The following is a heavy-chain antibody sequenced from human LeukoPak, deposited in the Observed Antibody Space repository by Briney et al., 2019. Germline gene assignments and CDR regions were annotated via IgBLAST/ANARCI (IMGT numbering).Heavy chain of an antibody. J-gene: IGHJ3*02. CDR1: GGSICSYY. V-gene: IGHV4-59*01. D-gene: IGHD3-22*01. Sequence: SETLSLTCTVSGGSICSYYWIWIRQSPGKGLEGIGYIYYSGSTDYNPSLKSRVTISVDTSKNQSSLRLSSVTAADTAVYYCARGIGLQYDTSGYYYYAFDMWGQGTMVTVSS. CDR3: ARGIGLQYDTSGYYYYAFDM. CDR2: IYYSGST.